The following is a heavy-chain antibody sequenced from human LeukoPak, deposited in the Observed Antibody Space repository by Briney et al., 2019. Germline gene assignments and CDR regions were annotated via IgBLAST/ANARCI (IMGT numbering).Heavy chain of an antibody. CDR3: ARLSGYYQNWFDP. V-gene: IGHV3-66*02. D-gene: IGHD3-22*01. CDR2: IYSGGST. Sequence: GGSLRLSCAASGFTVSSNYMSWVRQAPGKGLEWVSVIYSGGSTYYADSVKGRFTISSDNSKNALYLQMNSLRAEDTAVYYCARLSGYYQNWFDPWGQGTLVTVSS. CDR1: GFTVSSNY. J-gene: IGHJ5*02.